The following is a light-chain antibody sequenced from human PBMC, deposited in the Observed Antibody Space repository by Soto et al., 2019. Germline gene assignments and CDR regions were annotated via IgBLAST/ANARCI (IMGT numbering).Light chain of an antibody. V-gene: IGLV1-44*01. Sequence: QSVLTQPPSASGTPGQRVTISCSGSSSSIGSNTVNWYQQLPGTAPKLLIYSNNQRPSGVPDRFSGSKSGTSASLAISGLQSEDEADYYCAAWDDSLNGPYVFGTGTKLTVL. J-gene: IGLJ1*01. CDR1: SSSIGSNT. CDR3: AAWDDSLNGPYV. CDR2: SNN.